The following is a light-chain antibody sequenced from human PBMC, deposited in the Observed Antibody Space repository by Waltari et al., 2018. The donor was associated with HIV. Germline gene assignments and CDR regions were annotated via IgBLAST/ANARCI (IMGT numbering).Light chain of an antibody. Sequence: QSALTQPASVSGSPGQSITISCTGTSSDVGGYNYVSWYQQYAGKAPKLMIYDVSNRPSGVANRFSGSKSGNTASLTIAGLQAEDEADYYCSSYTSSSTLVFGGGTKLTVL. V-gene: IGLV2-14*01. CDR3: SSYTSSSTLV. CDR1: SSDVGGYNY. J-gene: IGLJ2*01. CDR2: DVS.